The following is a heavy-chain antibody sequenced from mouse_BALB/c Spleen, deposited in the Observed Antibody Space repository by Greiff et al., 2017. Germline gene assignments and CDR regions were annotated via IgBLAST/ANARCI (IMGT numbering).Heavy chain of an antibody. CDR2: INSNGGST. D-gene: IGHD2-1*01. CDR3: ARRDYGKGFAY. J-gene: IGHJ3*01. CDR1: GFTFSSYY. V-gene: IGHV5-6-2*01. Sequence: EVQLVESGGGLVKLGGSLKLSCAASGFTFSSYYMSWVRQTPEKRLELVAAINSNGGSTYYPDTVKGRFTISRDNAKNTLYLQMSSLKSEDTALYYCARRDYGKGFAYWGQGTLVTVSA.